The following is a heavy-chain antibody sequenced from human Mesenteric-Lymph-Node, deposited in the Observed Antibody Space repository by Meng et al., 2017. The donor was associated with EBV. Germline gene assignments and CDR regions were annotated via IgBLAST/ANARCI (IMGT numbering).Heavy chain of an antibody. CDR3: ARLYSSSGSPTFDY. CDR1: GYIFSDYW. J-gene: IGHJ4*02. V-gene: IGHV3-74*01. D-gene: IGHD6-13*01. CDR2: INSDGSST. Sequence: EVQLLESVDGLFQPGGSLRLSCADFGYIFSDYWLNWVRQAPGKGLVWVSRINSDGSSTRYEDSVKGRFTISRDNAKNTLYLQMNSLRAEDTAVYFCARLYSSSGSPTFDYWGQGTLVTVSS.